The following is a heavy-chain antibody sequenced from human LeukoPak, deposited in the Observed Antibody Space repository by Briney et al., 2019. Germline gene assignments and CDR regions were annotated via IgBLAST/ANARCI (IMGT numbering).Heavy chain of an antibody. CDR2: IIPIFGTA. J-gene: IGHJ4*02. V-gene: IGHV1-69*13. CDR1: GGTFSSYA. Sequence: ASVKVSCKASGGTFSSYAISWVRQAPGQGLEWMGGIIPIFGTANYAQKFQGRVTITADESTSTAYMELSSLRSEDTAVYYCARGPFRGVNSPGGYWGQGTLVTVSS. CDR3: ARGPFRGVNSPGGY. D-gene: IGHD3-10*01.